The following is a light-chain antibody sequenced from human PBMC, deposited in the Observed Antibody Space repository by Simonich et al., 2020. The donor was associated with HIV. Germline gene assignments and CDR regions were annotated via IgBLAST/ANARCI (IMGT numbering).Light chain of an antibody. Sequence: DIQMTQSPSSLSASVGDRVTLTCQASQDINNYLNWYQQKPGKAPNLLIYGASNLETGVPSRFSGCGSGTDFTFTISSLQPEDIGTYYCQQYDNLPWTFGQGTKVEIK. J-gene: IGKJ1*01. CDR1: QDINNY. CDR2: GAS. V-gene: IGKV1-33*01. CDR3: QQYDNLPWT.